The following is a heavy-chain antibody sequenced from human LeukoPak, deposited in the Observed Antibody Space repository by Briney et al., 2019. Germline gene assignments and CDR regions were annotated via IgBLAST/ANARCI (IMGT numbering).Heavy chain of an antibody. CDR1: GGSFSGYY. D-gene: IGHD3-9*01. CDR3: ARGVGLTYYDILTGYFFDY. Sequence: NPSETLSLTCAVYGGSFSGYYWSWIRQPPGKGLEWIGEINHSGSTNYNPSLKSRVTISVDTSKNQFSLKLSSVTAADTAVYYCARGVGLTYYDILTGYFFDYWGQGTLVTVSS. V-gene: IGHV4-34*01. CDR2: INHSGST. J-gene: IGHJ4*02.